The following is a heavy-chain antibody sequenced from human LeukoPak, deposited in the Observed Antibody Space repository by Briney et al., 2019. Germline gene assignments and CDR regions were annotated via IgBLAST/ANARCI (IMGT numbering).Heavy chain of an antibody. CDR2: ISAYNGNT. Sequence: ASVKVSCKASGYTFTSYGINWVRQAPGQGLEWMGWISAYNGNTNYAQKLQGRVTMTTDTSTSTAYMELRSLRSDDTAVYYCATRQVADNYYYYGMDVWGQGTTVTVSS. D-gene: IGHD2-15*01. CDR1: GYTFTSYG. V-gene: IGHV1-18*01. CDR3: ATRQVADNYYYYGMDV. J-gene: IGHJ6*02.